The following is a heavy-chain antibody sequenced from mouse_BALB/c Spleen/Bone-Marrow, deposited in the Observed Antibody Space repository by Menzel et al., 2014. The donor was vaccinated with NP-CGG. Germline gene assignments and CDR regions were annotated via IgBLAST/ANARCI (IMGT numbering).Heavy chain of an antibody. V-gene: IGHV1-18*01. CDR1: GYSFTGYT. CDR2: INSYSGGT. CDR3: ARVGELRRGAWFPY. D-gene: IGHD3-3*01. Sequence: EVQGVESGPELVKPGASMKISCKASGYSFTGYTMNWVKQSHGKNLEWIGLINSYSGGTSYNQKFKDKATLTVDKSSSTAYMELLSLTSEDSAVYYCARVGELRRGAWFPYWGQGTLVTVSA. J-gene: IGHJ3*01.